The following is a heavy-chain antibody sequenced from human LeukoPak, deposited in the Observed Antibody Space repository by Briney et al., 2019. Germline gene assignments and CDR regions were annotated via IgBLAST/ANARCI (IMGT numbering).Heavy chain of an antibody. CDR1: GFTFSCCA. CDR3: ATVRGGNTRDFDY. CDR2: VSANGGTT. D-gene: IGHD3-16*01. Sequence: GGSLRLSCAASGFTFSCCAMHWVRQAPGKGLEWVSAVSANGGTTHYTDSVKGRFTISRDNSKDTLYLQMNSLSAEDTAVYYCATVRGGNTRDFDYWGQGTLVTVSS. V-gene: IGHV3-23*01. J-gene: IGHJ4*02.